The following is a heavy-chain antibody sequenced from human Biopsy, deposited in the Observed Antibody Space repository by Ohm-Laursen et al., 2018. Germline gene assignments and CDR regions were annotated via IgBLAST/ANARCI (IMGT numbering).Heavy chain of an antibody. Sequence: SLRLSCAASGFTVSSNYVSWVRQAPGMGLEWVSVIYSGDRPYYRESVRGRFTISRDDSKNTVLLQMNSLRAEDTALYYCAKDGWERNLHYGGGVDLWGQGTTVTVSS. J-gene: IGHJ6*02. V-gene: IGHV3-53*05. D-gene: IGHD4-17*01. CDR2: IYSGDRP. CDR3: AKDGWERNLHYGGGVDL. CDR1: GFTVSSNY.